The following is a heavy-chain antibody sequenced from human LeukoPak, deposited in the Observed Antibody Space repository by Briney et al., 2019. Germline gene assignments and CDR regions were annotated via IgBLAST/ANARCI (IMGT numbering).Heavy chain of an antibody. Sequence: GGSLSLFCAASGITFSSYSMNWVRQAPGKGLEWVSYISTSGSTLHYADSVKGRFTVSRDNANNSLYLQMNSRRAEDTAVYYCAREHGNYLRHWGQGTLVTVSS. CDR3: AREHGNYLRH. CDR1: GITFSSYS. J-gene: IGHJ4*02. V-gene: IGHV3-48*01. D-gene: IGHD1-7*01. CDR2: ISTSGSTL.